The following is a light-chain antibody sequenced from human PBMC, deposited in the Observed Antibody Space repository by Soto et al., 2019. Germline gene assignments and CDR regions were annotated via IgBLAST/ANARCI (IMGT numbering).Light chain of an antibody. CDR1: SSDVGGYKF. Sequence: QSVLTQPPSASGSLGQSVTISCTGSSSDVGGYKFVSWYQQHPDKAPKVIIYEVSKRPSGVPDRFSGSNSGNTASLTVSGLQAADEADYYCSSYAGSNNYVFGTGTKVTV. CDR2: EVS. CDR3: SSYAGSNNYV. V-gene: IGLV2-8*01. J-gene: IGLJ1*01.